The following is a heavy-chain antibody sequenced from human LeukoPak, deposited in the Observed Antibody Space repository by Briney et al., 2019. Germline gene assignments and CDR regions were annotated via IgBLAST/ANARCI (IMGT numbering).Heavy chain of an antibody. CDR1: GLTFSSYA. D-gene: IGHD6-19*01. CDR3: AKDRSGGGDYYFGMDV. CDR2: ISGSGGST. J-gene: IGHJ6*02. Sequence: GGSLRLSCAASGLTFSSYAMSWVRQAPGKGLEWVSSISGSGGSTYYADSVKGRFTISRDNSQNTLYLQMNRLRAEDTAVYYCAKDRSGGGDYYFGMDVWGPGTTVTVSS. V-gene: IGHV3-23*01.